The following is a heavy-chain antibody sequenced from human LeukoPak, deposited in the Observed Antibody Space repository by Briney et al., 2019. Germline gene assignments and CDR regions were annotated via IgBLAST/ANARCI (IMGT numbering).Heavy chain of an antibody. CDR2: ISGSGDNT. Sequence: PGGSLRLSCAASGFTFSSFAMSWVRQAPGRGLEWVSGISGSGDNTYYADSVKGRFTISRDNSKNTLYLQMNSLRAEDTAVYYCAKAVYGDYPDYWGQGTLVTVSS. D-gene: IGHD4-17*01. V-gene: IGHV3-23*01. J-gene: IGHJ4*02. CDR3: AKAVYGDYPDY. CDR1: GFTFSSFA.